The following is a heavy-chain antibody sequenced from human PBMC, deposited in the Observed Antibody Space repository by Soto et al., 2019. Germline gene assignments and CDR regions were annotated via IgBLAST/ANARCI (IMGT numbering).Heavy chain of an antibody. CDR2: INHSGST. CDR1: GGSFSGYY. CDR3: ARGVQSSSFAFDI. D-gene: IGHD6-6*01. Sequence: SQTLSLTGAVYGGSFSGYYWSWIRQPPGKGLEWIGEINHSGSTNYNPSLKSRVTISVDTSKNHFSLKLSSVTAADTAVYYCARGVQSSSFAFDIWGQGTMVTVSS. J-gene: IGHJ3*02. V-gene: IGHV4-34*01.